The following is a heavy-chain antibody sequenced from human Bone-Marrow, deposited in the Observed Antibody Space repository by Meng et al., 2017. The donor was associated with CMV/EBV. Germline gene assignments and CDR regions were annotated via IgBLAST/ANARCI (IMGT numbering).Heavy chain of an antibody. Sequence: GESLKISCAASGFTFSSYSMNWVRQAPGKGLEWVSSISSSSSYIYYADSVKGRFTISRDNAKNSLYLQMNSLRAEDTAVYYCAREGYYYDSSGYYYVSWFDYWAQGTLATVSS. V-gene: IGHV3-21*01. CDR2: ISSSSSYI. CDR3: AREGYYYDSSGYYYVSWFDY. J-gene: IGHJ4*02. CDR1: GFTFSSYS. D-gene: IGHD3-22*01.